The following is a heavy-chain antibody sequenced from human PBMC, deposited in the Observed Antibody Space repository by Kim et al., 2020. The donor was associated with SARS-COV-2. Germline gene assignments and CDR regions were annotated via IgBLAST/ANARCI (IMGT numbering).Heavy chain of an antibody. D-gene: IGHD2-21*02. Sequence: GGSLRLSCAASGFALSIYTMNWVRQAPGKGLEWISYSNSGSGSGSGTTDYADSVKGRFTISRDNAKNSLNLQMNSLRDDDTAVYYCARDPAGGDFGGYFDLWGRGTLVSVSA. CDR3: ARDPAGGDFGGYFDL. CDR2: SNSGSGSGSGTT. CDR1: GFALSIYT. V-gene: IGHV3-48*02. J-gene: IGHJ2*01.